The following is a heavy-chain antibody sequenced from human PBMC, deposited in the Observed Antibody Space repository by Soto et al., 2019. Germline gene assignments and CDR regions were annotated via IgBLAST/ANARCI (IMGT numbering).Heavy chain of an antibody. Sequence: GGSLRLSCAASGFTFSSYSMNWVRQAPGKGLEWVSYISSSSSTIYYADSVKGRFTISRDNAKNSLYLQMNSLRDEDTAVYYCASDRNDILTGYRYFDYWGQGTLVTVSS. D-gene: IGHD3-9*01. CDR2: ISSSSSTI. CDR3: ASDRNDILTGYRYFDY. CDR1: GFTFSSYS. V-gene: IGHV3-48*02. J-gene: IGHJ4*02.